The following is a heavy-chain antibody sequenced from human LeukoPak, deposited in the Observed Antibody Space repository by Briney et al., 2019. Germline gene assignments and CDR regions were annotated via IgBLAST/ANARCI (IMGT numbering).Heavy chain of an antibody. J-gene: IGHJ4*02. D-gene: IGHD3-10*01. Sequence: GGSLRLSCAASGFIFRNYAMSWVRQAPGKGLVWVSALSDSGSRTHYADSVRGRFTISRDNSKNLLYLQMNSLRAEDTAIYYCAKEDGSGSGSSTFDYWGQGTLVTVSS. V-gene: IGHV3-23*01. CDR2: LSDSGSRT. CDR3: AKEDGSGSGSSTFDY. CDR1: GFIFRNYA.